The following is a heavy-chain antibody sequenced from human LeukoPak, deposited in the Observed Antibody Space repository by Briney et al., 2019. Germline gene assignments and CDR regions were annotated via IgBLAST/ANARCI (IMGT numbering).Heavy chain of an antibody. J-gene: IGHJ6*02. CDR3: ASRRTVRRFSTSRYYYDYGMDV. V-gene: IGHV4-34*01. CDR1: GGSFSGYY. CDR2: INHSGST. D-gene: IGHD6-13*01. Sequence: PSETLSLTCAVYGGSFSGYYWSWIRQPPGKGLGWIGGINHSGSTDYNPSLRSRVTISVDTSKNQFSLKLSSVTAADSAVYYCASRRTVRRFSTSRYYYDYGMDVWGQGATVTVSS.